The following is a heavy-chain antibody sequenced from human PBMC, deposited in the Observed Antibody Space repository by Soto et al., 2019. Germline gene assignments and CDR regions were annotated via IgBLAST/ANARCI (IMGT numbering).Heavy chain of an antibody. CDR1: GFPFSGYA. CDR3: TKSFYGDYDKRGLFDT. CDR2: ISGSGSSR. J-gene: IGHJ4*02. Sequence: EVQLLESGGGLVQPGGSLRLSCAASGFPFSGYAIHWVRQAPGKGLEWVSIISGSGSSRNYADSVKGRFTISRDNSRDTVLLQMTRPRAEDTALYYSTKSFYGDYDKRGLFDTWGQGTVVSVSS. V-gene: IGHV3-23*01. D-gene: IGHD4-17*01.